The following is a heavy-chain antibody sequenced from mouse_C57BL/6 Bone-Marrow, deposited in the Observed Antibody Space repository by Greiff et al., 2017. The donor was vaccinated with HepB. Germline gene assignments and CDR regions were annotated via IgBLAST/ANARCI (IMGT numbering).Heavy chain of an antibody. CDR1: GFTFTDYY. J-gene: IGHJ1*03. V-gene: IGHV7-3*01. D-gene: IGHD1-1*01. CDR2: IRNKANGYTT. CDR3: ARYNYGISYNWYFDV. Sequence: EVQGVESGGGLVQPGDSLSLSCAASGFTFTDYYMSWVRQPPGKALEWLGFIRNKANGYTTEYSASVKGRFTISRDNSQSILYLQMNALRAEDSATYYCARYNYGISYNWYFDVWGTGTTVTVSS.